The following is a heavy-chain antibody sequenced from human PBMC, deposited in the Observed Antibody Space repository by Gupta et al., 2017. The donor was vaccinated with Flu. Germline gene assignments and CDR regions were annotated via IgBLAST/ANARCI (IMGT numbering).Heavy chain of an antibody. V-gene: IGHV1-8*01. Sequence: TSYDINWVRQATGQGLEWMGWMNPNSGNTGYAQKFQGRVTMTRNTSISTAYMELSSLRSEDTAVYYCAKLGYSSSSAWFDPWGQGTRVTVAS. J-gene: IGHJ5*02. CDR1: TSYD. CDR2: MNPNSGNT. D-gene: IGHD6-6*01. CDR3: AKLGYSSSSAWFDP.